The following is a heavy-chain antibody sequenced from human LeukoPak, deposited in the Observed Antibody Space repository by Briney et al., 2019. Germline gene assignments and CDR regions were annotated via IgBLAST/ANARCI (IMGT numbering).Heavy chain of an antibody. J-gene: IGHJ4*02. CDR2: ISNNGGYT. V-gene: IGHV3-23*01. CDR3: AKQLGYCSDGSCYFPY. Sequence: GGSLRLSCAASGFTYSSSAMSWVRQAPGKGLEWVSAISNNGGYTYYADSVQGRFTISRDNSKSTLCLQMNSLRAEDTAVYYCAKQLGYCSDGSCYFPYWGQGTLVTVSS. D-gene: IGHD2-15*01. CDR1: GFTYSSSA.